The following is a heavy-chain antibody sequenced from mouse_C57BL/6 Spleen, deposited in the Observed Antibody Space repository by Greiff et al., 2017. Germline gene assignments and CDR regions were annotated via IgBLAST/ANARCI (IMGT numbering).Heavy chain of an antibody. V-gene: IGHV1-7*01. CDR3: ARSQDVGPWFAY. J-gene: IGHJ3*01. CDR1: GYTFTSYW. Sequence: QVQLQQSGAELAKPGASVKLSCKASGYTFTSYWMHWVKQRPGQGLEWIGYINPSSGYTKYNQKFKDKATLTEDKSSSTAYMQLSSQTYEASAVYYCARSQDVGPWFAYWGQGTLVTVAA. CDR2: INPSSGYT.